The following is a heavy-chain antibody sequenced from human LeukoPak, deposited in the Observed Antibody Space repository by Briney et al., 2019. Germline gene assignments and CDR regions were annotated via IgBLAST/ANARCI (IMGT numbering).Heavy chain of an antibody. CDR2: INHSGST. CDR1: GGSFRGYY. V-gene: IGHV4-34*01. Sequence: SETLSLTCAVYGGSFRGYYWSWIRQPPGKGLEWIGEINHSGSTNYNPSLNSRVTISVDTSKNQFSLKLSSVTAADTAVYYCARGQDGSNSWDAFDIWGQGTMVTVSS. CDR3: ARGQDGSNSWDAFDI. D-gene: IGHD4-23*01. J-gene: IGHJ3*02.